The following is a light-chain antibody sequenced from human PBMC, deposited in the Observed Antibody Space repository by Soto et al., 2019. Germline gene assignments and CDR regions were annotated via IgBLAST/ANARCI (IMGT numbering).Light chain of an antibody. CDR2: AAS. CDR3: QQSYNIRT. V-gene: IGKV1-39*01. CDR1: QSISSS. J-gene: IGKJ1*01. Sequence: DIQLTQSPSSLSASVGARVTITCRASQSISSSLTLYQQQSGKAPKLLIYAASSLQSGVPSRFSGSGSGTDFTLTITSLQPEDFATYYCQQSYNIRTFGQGTKVEIK.